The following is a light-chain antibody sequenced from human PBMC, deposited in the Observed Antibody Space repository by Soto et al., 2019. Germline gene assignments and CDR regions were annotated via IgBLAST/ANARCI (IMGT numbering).Light chain of an antibody. V-gene: IGKV3-15*01. Sequence: EIVMTQSPATLSVSPGERATLSCRASQSVSNRLAWYQQRPGQAPRLLIYRASTRATGIPARFSGSGSGTEFTLTISILQSEDFAIYYCQQSSDWPRTFGQGTKVEIK. CDR1: QSVSNR. CDR3: QQSSDWPRT. CDR2: RAS. J-gene: IGKJ1*01.